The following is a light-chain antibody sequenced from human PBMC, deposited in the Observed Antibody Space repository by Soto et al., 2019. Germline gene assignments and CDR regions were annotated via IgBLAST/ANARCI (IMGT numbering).Light chain of an antibody. CDR3: QQYAEGTPIT. Sequence: DIRLSQSPGSLSVSPGERASLSCRASQHVNNRLAWYQQKAGQAPRTLISGASSRATGIPDRFSGSGSGTDFTLTISRLESDDFALYYCQQYAEGTPITFGQGTRLEIK. J-gene: IGKJ5*01. V-gene: IGKV3-20*01. CDR1: QHVNNR. CDR2: GAS.